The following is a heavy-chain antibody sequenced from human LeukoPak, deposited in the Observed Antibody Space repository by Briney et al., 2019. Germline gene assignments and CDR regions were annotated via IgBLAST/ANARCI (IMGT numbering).Heavy chain of an antibody. D-gene: IGHD3-3*01. J-gene: IGHJ5*02. Sequence: GGSLRLSCAASGFTFTSYAMNWVRQAPGKGLEWVSRISDGTAGTYYADSVKGRFTISRDNSKNTLYLQMNSLRAEDTAVYYCAKASGLRSFTLISCGLGTLVTVSS. CDR3: AKASGLRSFTLIS. V-gene: IGHV3-23*01. CDR1: GFTFTSYA. CDR2: ISDGTAGT.